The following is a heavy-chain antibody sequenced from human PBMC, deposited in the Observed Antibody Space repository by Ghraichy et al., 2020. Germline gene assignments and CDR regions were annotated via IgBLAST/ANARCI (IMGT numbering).Heavy chain of an antibody. V-gene: IGHV3-30*02. CDR2: IRYDGSNK. CDR3: AKDAEDYGDYHWFDP. J-gene: IGHJ5*02. D-gene: IGHD4-17*01. CDR1: GFTFSSYG. Sequence: GGSLRLSCAASGFTFSSYGMHWVRQAPGKGLEWVAFIRYDGSNKYYADSVKGRFTISRDNSKNTLYLQMNSLRAEDTAVYYCAKDAEDYGDYHWFDPWGQGTLVTVSS.